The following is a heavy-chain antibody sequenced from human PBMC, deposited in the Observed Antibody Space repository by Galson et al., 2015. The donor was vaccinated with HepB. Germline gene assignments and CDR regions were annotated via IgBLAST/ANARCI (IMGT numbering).Heavy chain of an antibody. J-gene: IGHJ4*02. CDR1: GGTFSNYI. D-gene: IGHD3-22*01. CDR3: VINYFDTSGYFDF. Sequence: SVKVSCKASGGTFSNYIIRWVRQAPGQGLEWMGKIIPLFGVSTYAQDFQDRVTITADKSTNITDMEMHSLTSGDTAVYFCVINYFDTSGYFDFWGQGTLVTVSS. V-gene: IGHV1-69*02. CDR2: IIPLFGVS.